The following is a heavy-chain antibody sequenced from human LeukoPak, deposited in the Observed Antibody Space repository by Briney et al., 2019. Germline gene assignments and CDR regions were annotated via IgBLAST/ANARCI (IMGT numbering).Heavy chain of an antibody. J-gene: IGHJ4*02. CDR2: IYYSGST. CDR3: ARMDSSGQYYFDY. V-gene: IGHV4-59*08. Sequence: SETLSLTCTVSGVSISSYYWSWLRQPPGKGLEWIGHIYYSGSTNYNPSLKSRVTISVDTSKNQFSLKLSSVTAADTAVYYCARMDSSGQYYFDYWGQGTLVTVSS. CDR1: GVSISSYY. D-gene: IGHD3-22*01.